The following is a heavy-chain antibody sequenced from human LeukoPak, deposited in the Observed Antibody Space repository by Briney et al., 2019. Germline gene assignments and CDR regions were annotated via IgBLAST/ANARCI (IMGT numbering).Heavy chain of an antibody. V-gene: IGHV4-34*01. J-gene: IGHJ4*02. CDR2: INHSGST. CDR1: GGSFSGYY. CDR3: ARARYSSSWYYFDY. D-gene: IGHD6-13*01. Sequence: SETLSLTCAVYGGSFSGYYWSWIRQPPGKGLEWIGEINHSGSTNYNPSLKSRVTISVDTSKNQFFLKLSSVTAADTAVYYCARARYSSSWYYFDYWGQGTLVTVSS.